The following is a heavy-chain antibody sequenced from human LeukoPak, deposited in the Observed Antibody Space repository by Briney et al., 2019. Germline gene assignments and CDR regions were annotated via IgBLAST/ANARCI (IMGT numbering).Heavy chain of an antibody. CDR1: GFTFSNYA. J-gene: IGHJ4*02. CDR3: AKVRKVDTAMVTPYFDY. Sequence: PGGSLRLSCAASGFTFSNYAISWVRQAPGKGLEWVSAISGSGGSTYYADSVKGRFTISRDNSKTTLHLQMNSLRAEDTAIYYCAKVRKVDTAMVTPYFDYWGQGTLVTVSS. D-gene: IGHD5-18*01. CDR2: ISGSGGST. V-gene: IGHV3-23*01.